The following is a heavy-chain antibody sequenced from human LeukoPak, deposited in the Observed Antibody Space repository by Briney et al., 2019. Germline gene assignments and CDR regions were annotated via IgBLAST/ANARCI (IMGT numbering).Heavy chain of an antibody. CDR1: GFTFSSYA. CDR2: INGGGVNT. V-gene: IGHV3-23*01. D-gene: IGHD4-11*01. Sequence: GGSLRLSCAASGFTFSSYAMSWVRQAPGKGLEWVSTINGGGVNTHYADSVGGRFTISRDNSKNTLSLQMNSLRDEDTAVYYCAKDLYSNYGPADYWGQGNLVTVSS. CDR3: AKDLYSNYGPADY. J-gene: IGHJ4*02.